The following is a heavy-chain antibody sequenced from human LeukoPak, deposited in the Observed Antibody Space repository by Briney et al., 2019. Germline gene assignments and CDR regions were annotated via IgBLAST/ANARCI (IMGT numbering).Heavy chain of an antibody. CDR1: GYTFTSYG. J-gene: IGHJ6*02. D-gene: IGHD5-18*01. V-gene: IGHV1-18*01. CDR2: ISAYNGNT. CDR3: ARETRGYSYGYRAGYYYYGMDV. Sequence: ASVKVSCKASGYTFTSYGISWARQAPGQGLEWMGWISAYNGNTNYAQKLQGRVTMTTDTSTSTAYMELRSLRSDDTAVYYCARETRGYSYGYRAGYYYYGMDVWGQGTTVTVSS.